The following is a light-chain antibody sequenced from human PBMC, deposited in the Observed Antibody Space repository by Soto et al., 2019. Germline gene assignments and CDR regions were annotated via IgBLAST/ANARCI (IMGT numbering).Light chain of an antibody. Sequence: IQLTQPPSFLSASVGDRVTITCQTSQDISTHLTWFQQKPGKAPKLLIYDVSILETGVPSRFSGSGSGTHFTFSISSLQPEDIATYYCQQFDSLPLTFGGGTKVDIK. J-gene: IGKJ4*01. CDR3: QQFDSLPLT. CDR1: QDISTH. CDR2: DVS. V-gene: IGKV1-33*01.